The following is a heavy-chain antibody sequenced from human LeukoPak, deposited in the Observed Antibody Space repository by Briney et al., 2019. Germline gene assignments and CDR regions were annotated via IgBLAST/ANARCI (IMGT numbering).Heavy chain of an antibody. Sequence: ASVKVSCKASGYTFTGYYIHWVRQAPGQGLQWMGWINPNSGFAHYPQNFQGRLTMTRDTSISTVYMELSRLRSDDTAVYYCARHMVRGVIPYYMDVWGKGTTVTVSS. CDR3: ARHMVRGVIPYYMDV. CDR2: INPNSGFA. V-gene: IGHV1-2*02. CDR1: GYTFTGYY. J-gene: IGHJ6*03. D-gene: IGHD3-10*01.